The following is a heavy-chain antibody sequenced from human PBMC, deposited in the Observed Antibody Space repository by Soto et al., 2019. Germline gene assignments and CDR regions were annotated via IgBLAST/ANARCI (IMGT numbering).Heavy chain of an antibody. D-gene: IGHD3-10*01. J-gene: IGHJ4*02. V-gene: IGHV4-59*01. Sequence: PSETLSLTCTVSGDPISSYYWSWIRQPPGKGLEWIGYIYYSGSTNYNPSLKSRVTISVDTSKNQFSLKLSSVTAADTAVYYCARGRFGSQTFDYWGQGTLVTVSS. CDR1: GDPISSYY. CDR3: ARGRFGSQTFDY. CDR2: IYYSGST.